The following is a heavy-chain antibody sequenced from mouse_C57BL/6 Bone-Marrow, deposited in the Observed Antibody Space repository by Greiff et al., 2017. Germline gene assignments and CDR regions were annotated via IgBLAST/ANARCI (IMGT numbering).Heavy chain of an antibody. D-gene: IGHD1-1*01. CDR3: ARSPPYYYGSDYAMDY. Sequence: QVQLQQPGTELVKPGASVKLSCKASGYTFTSYWMHWVKQRPGQGLEWIGNINPSNGGTNYNEKFKSKATLTVDKSSSPAYMQLSSLTSEDSAVYYCARSPPYYYGSDYAMDYWGQGTSVTVSS. J-gene: IGHJ4*01. V-gene: IGHV1-53*01. CDR1: GYTFTSYW. CDR2: INPSNGGT.